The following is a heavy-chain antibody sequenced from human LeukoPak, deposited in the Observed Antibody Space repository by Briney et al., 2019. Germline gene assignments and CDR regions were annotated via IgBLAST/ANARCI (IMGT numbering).Heavy chain of an antibody. Sequence: PGGSLRLSCAASGFTFSTYEMNWVRQAPGKGLEWVSSIGTDGYSYSAVSVKGRFTISRGNAKSTLYLQMDSLTVEDTALYYCARGTIGGNPASAYWGQGTLVTVSS. CDR2: IGTDGYS. CDR3: ARGTIGGNPASAY. V-gene: IGHV3-21*06. D-gene: IGHD4-23*01. CDR1: GFTFSTYE. J-gene: IGHJ4*02.